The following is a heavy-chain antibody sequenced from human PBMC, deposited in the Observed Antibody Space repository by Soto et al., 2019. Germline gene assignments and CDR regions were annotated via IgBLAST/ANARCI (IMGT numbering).Heavy chain of an antibody. D-gene: IGHD3-16*01. CDR1: GGSISSSSYY. CDR3: ARHNGPLYVGYYYDMDV. J-gene: IGHJ6*02. V-gene: IGHV4-39*01. Sequence: QLQLQESGPGLVKPSETLSLTCTVSGGSISSSSYYWGWIRQPPGKGLEWIGSIYYSGYTYYNPSLKSRVTISVDTSKNQFSLKLSSLTAADTAVYYCARHNGPLYVGYYYDMDVWSQGTTVTVSS. CDR2: IYYSGYT.